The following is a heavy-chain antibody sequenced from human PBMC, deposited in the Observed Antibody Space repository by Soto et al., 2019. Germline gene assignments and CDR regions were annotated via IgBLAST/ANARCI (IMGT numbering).Heavy chain of an antibody. CDR1: GFIFTDYY. CDR3: ASQFGELLADAFDI. D-gene: IGHD3-10*01. Sequence: GGSLRLSCAASGFIFTDYYMAWIRQAPGKGLEWVSYISSSNSYTKYADSVKGRFTISRDNAKNSLYLQMNSLGVEDTAVYYCASQFGELLADAFDIWGQGTMVTVSS. V-gene: IGHV3-11*03. CDR2: ISSSNSYT. J-gene: IGHJ3*02.